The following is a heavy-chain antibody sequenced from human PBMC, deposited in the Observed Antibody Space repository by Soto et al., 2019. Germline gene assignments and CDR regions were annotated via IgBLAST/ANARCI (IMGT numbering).Heavy chain of an antibody. Sequence: SGPTLVNPTETLTLTCTVSGLSLSNGKLGVSWIRQPPGTALEWLAHIFSIDDKSYSTSLGSRFTIAKDTPRSQVVLTMTNLDPKDSATYYCALIKDCSRTDCYLASFDPWGQGALVTVSS. D-gene: IGHD2-2*01. J-gene: IGHJ5*02. CDR3: ALIKDCSRTDCYLASFDP. V-gene: IGHV2-26*01. CDR2: IFSIDDK. CDR1: GLSLSNGKLG.